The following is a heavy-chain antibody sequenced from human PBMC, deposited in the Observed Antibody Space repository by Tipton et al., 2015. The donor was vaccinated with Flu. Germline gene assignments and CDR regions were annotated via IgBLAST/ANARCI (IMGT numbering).Heavy chain of an antibody. Sequence: TLSLTCTVSGASINSNFWSWIRQSPGKGLEWIGYIYSGGSTKYNPYFESQVTMSIDTSKNQFSLKLRSVTAADTAVYYCARQPSYETFGLFLPGWFDPWGQGTLVTVSS. D-gene: IGHD3/OR15-3a*01. CDR1: GASINSNF. CDR2: IYSGGST. CDR3: ARQPSYETFGLFLPGWFDP. J-gene: IGHJ5*02. V-gene: IGHV4-59*08.